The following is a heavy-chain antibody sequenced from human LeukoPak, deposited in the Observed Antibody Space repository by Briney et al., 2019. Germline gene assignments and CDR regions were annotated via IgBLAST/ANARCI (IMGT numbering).Heavy chain of an antibody. CDR1: GGSISSSSYH. CDR2: LYYSGST. V-gene: IGHV4-39*01. Sequence: SETLSLTCTVSGGSISSSSYHWGWIRQPPGKGLEWIGSLYYSGSTYYNPPLKSRVTISEDTSKNQFSLKLSSVTAADTAVYYCARRVDTTATGTSGAFDIWGQGTMVTVSS. D-gene: IGHD1-1*01. J-gene: IGHJ3*02. CDR3: ARRVDTTATGTSGAFDI.